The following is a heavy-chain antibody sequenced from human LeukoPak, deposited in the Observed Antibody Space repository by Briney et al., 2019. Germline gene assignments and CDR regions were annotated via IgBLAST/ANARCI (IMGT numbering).Heavy chain of an antibody. CDR2: IFSGGIT. CDR1: GFTVSNYY. J-gene: IGHJ4*02. Sequence: GGSLRLSCAASGFTVSNYYMNWVRQAPGKGLEWVSVIFSGGITYYADSVKGRFTVSRDTSKNTLYLHMNSLRAEDTAVYYCVELTSMVEQYWGQGTLVTVSS. D-gene: IGHD3-10*01. V-gene: IGHV3-53*01. CDR3: VELTSMVEQY.